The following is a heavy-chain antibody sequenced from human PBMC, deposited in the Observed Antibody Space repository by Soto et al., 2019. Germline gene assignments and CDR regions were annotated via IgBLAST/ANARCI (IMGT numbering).Heavy chain of an antibody. CDR3: AREGTTMVRGTVYYSYAMDV. CDR1: GFTFSSYW. Sequence: HPGGSLRLSCAASGFTFSSYWMSWVRQAPGKGLEWVANIKEDGSEKYYVDSVKGRFTISRDNAKNSLYLQMNSLRAEDTAVYYCAREGTTMVRGTVYYSYAMDVWGQATTLTVSS. CDR2: IKEDGSEK. V-gene: IGHV3-7*01. J-gene: IGHJ6*02. D-gene: IGHD3-10*01.